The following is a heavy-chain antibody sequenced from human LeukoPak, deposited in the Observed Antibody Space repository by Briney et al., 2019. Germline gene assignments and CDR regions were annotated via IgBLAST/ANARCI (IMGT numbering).Heavy chain of an antibody. CDR2: INWNSGRM. CDR3: AKDGQRRAVSVVTYMDV. V-gene: IGHV3-9*01. D-gene: IGHD6-19*01. J-gene: IGHJ6*03. Sequence: GGSLRLSCPAAGFTFDDYAMHWVRQAPGRGREWVSTINWNSGRMEYADSVKGRFTISRDNAKNSLYLQMNSLRDEDTALYYCAKDGQRRAVSVVTYMDVWGKGTTVTVYS. CDR1: GFTFDDYA.